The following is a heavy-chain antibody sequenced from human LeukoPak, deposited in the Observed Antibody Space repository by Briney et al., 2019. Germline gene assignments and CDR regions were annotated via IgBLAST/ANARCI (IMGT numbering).Heavy chain of an antibody. V-gene: IGHV3-48*01. CDR1: GFTFSSYS. J-gene: IGHJ4*02. D-gene: IGHD3-22*01. CDR3: ARGYYYDSSGYYAPFDY. Sequence: GGSLRLYCAASGFTFSSYSMNWVRQAPGKGLEWVSYISSSSSTIYYADSVKGRFTISRDNAKNSLYLQMNSLRAEVTAVYYCARGYYYDSSGYYAPFDYWGQGTLVTVSS. CDR2: ISSSSSTI.